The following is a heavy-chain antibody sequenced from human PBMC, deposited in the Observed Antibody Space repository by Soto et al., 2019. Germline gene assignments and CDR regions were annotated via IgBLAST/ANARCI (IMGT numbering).Heavy chain of an antibody. V-gene: IGHV1-18*01. CDR3: ERDTNGWIYYYGMEV. D-gene: IGHD6-19*01. CDR1: GYTFTSYG. CDR2: ISAYNGNT. Sequence: ASVKVSCKASGYTFTSYGISWVRQAPGQGLEWMGWISAYNGNTNYAQKLQGRVTMTTDTSTSTAYMELRSLRSDDTAVYYCERDTNGWIYYYGMEVWGQGTPVTVSS. J-gene: IGHJ6*02.